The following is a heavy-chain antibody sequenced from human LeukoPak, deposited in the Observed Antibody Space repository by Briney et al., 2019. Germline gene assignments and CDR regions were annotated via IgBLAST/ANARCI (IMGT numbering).Heavy chain of an antibody. CDR3: ARAQTYGDSRLLLDF. CDR2: INWNGGST. D-gene: IGHD4-17*01. V-gene: IGHV3-20*04. Sequence: PGGSVRLSCAASGFTFGNYGMSWVRQAPGKGLEWVSGINWNGGSTGYADSVEGRFTISRDNAKNSQYLQMNSLRVEDTALYYCARAQTYGDSRLLLDFWGQGTLVTVSS. CDR1: GFTFGNYG. J-gene: IGHJ4*02.